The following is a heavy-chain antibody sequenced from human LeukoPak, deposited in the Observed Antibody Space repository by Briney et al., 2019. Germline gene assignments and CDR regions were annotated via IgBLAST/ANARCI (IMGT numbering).Heavy chain of an antibody. CDR1: SGSISSGGYY. J-gene: IGHJ5*01. Sequence: SETLSLTCTVFSGSISSGGYYWSWIRQFPGKGLEWIGYIFYSGSTYYNPSLKSRVTISVDTSKNQFSLKLSSVTAADTAMYYCARFVGGCSSTNCYTDSWGQGTLVTVSS. CDR2: IFYSGST. CDR3: ARFVGGCSSTNCYTDS. D-gene: IGHD2-2*02. V-gene: IGHV4-31*03.